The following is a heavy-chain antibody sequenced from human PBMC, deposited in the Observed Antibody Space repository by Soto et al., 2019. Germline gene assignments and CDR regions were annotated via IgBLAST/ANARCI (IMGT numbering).Heavy chain of an antibody. CDR3: ARSGRTLPNDSYYMDV. V-gene: IGHV3-23*01. D-gene: IGHD5-12*01. Sequence: EVQLLEYGGGLVQPGGSLRLSCAASGFTFSNYVMSWVRQAPGKGLEWGSSISNIGSNRYYAESVKGRVTISRDNSNNTMYIQMISLRAEDTALYYCARSGRTLPNDSYYMDVWGKGTTVTVSS. CDR2: ISNIGSNR. J-gene: IGHJ6*03. CDR1: GFTFSNYV.